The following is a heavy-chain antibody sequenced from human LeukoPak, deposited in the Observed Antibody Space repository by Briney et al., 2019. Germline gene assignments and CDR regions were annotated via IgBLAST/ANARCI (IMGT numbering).Heavy chain of an antibody. CDR2: FYSGGDST. CDR1: GFTVSSKY. CDR3: ARERYCGGDCYSFAFDV. Sequence: LSGGSLRLSCTASGFTVSSKYMSWVRQAPGKGLEWVSIFYSGGDSTNYADSVKGRFTITRDNSKNTLYLQMNSLRADDTAVYYCARERYCGGDCYSFAFDVWGQGTVVTVSS. V-gene: IGHV3-66*01. J-gene: IGHJ3*01. D-gene: IGHD2-21*02.